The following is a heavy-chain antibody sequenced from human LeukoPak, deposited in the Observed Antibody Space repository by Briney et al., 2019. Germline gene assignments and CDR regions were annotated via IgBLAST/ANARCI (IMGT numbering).Heavy chain of an antibody. V-gene: IGHV1-69*13. Sequence: GASVTVSFKASGGTFINYAISWVRQAPGKGVEWMGGIIPIFGTANYAQKFQGRVTITADESTSTAYMELSSLRSEDTAVYYCARDRGYSGYARLWDYGMDVWGQGTTVTVSS. J-gene: IGHJ6*02. CDR2: IIPIFGTA. D-gene: IGHD5-12*01. CDR3: ARDRGYSGYARLWDYGMDV. CDR1: GGTFINYA.